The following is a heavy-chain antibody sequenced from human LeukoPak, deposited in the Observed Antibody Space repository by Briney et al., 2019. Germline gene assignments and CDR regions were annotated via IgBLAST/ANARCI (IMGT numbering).Heavy chain of an antibody. J-gene: IGHJ4*02. Sequence: GGSLRLSCAASGFTFSRYWMHWVRHVPGKGLVWVSRISSDGSNIIYADSVKGRFSISRDNAQKTLHLQMNSLRAEDSAVYYCARDQTVAGPSTFDSWGQGTLVTVSS. CDR1: GFTFSRYW. CDR2: ISSDGSNI. CDR3: ARDQTVAGPSTFDS. D-gene: IGHD6-19*01. V-gene: IGHV3-74*01.